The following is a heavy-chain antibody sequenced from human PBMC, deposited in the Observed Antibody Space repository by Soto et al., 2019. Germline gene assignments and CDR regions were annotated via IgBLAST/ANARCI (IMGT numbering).Heavy chain of an antibody. CDR3: ARDPNETHCTTGVCDLEVD. CDR2: IYHSGST. Sequence: SETLSLTCAVSGGSISSSNWWSWVRQPPGKGLEWIGEIYHSGSTNYNPSLKSRVTISVDKSKNQSSLKMRSVTAADTAVYYCARDPNETHCTTGVCDLEVDWGQGTLVTVSS. D-gene: IGHD2-8*01. J-gene: IGHJ4*02. V-gene: IGHV4-4*02. CDR1: GGSISSSNW.